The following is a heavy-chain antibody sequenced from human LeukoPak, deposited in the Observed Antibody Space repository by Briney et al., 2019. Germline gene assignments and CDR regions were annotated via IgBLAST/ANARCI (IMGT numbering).Heavy chain of an antibody. CDR1: GRTFSSYS. CDR3: ARDPPFIIGTTFFDY. Sequence: GGSLRLSCAASGRTFSSYSMNWVRQAPGKGLEWVSSISSSSSYIYYADSLKGRFTISRDNAKNSLYLQMNSLRAEDTAVYYCARDPPFIIGTTFFDYWGQGTLVTVSS. V-gene: IGHV3-21*06. D-gene: IGHD1-20*01. CDR2: ISSSSSYI. J-gene: IGHJ4*02.